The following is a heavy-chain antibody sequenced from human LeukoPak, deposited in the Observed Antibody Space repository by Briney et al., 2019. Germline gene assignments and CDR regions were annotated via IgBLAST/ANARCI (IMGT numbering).Heavy chain of an antibody. CDR1: GGSFSDYY. J-gene: IGHJ3*02. D-gene: IGHD2-15*01. Sequence: SETLSLTCAVYGGSFSDYYWSWIRQPPGRGLEWIGQINHSGCTNYNPSLKSRVTISVDTSKNQFSLKLSSVTAADTAVYYYARVGGGSRGAFDIWGQGTMVTVSS. V-gene: IGHV4-34*01. CDR3: ARVGGGSRGAFDI. CDR2: INHSGCT.